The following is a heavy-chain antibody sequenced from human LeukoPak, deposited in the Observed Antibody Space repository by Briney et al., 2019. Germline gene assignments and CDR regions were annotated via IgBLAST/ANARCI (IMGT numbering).Heavy chain of an antibody. CDR2: IIPIFGTA. CDR3: ARVSVYYYDSSVVAEYFQH. J-gene: IGHJ1*01. V-gene: IGHV1-69*01. CDR1: GGTFSSYA. Sequence: SVKVSCKASGGTFSSYAISWVRQAPGQGLEWMGGIIPIFGTANYAQTFQGRVTITADESTSTAYMELSSLRSEDTAVYYCARVSVYYYDSSVVAEYFQHWGQGTLVTVSS. D-gene: IGHD3-22*01.